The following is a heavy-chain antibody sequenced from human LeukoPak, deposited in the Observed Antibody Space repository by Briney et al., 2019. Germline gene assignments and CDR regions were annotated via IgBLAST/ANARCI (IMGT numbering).Heavy chain of an antibody. CDR3: AREGTSIAVAETNWFDP. CDR2: INHSGST. V-gene: IGHV4-34*09. J-gene: IGHJ5*02. Sequence: SETLSLTCAVYGGSFSGYYWSWIRQPPGKGLEWIGEINHSGSTYYNPSLKSRVTISVDTSKNQFSLKLSSVTAADTAVYYCAREGTSIAVAETNWFDPWGQGTLVTVSS. CDR1: GGSFSGYY. D-gene: IGHD6-19*01.